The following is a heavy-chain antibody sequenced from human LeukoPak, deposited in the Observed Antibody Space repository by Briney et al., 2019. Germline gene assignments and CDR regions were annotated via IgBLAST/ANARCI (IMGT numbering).Heavy chain of an antibody. D-gene: IGHD3-22*01. Sequence: SVKVSCKASGGTVSSYAISWVRQAPGQGLEWMGGIIPIFGTANYAQKFQGRVTITADESTSTAYMELSSLRSEDTAVYYCAIGNRDLIASSDYYDDYWCQGTLVTVSS. V-gene: IGHV1-69*13. CDR3: AIGNRDLIASSDYYDDY. CDR1: GGTVSSYA. CDR2: IIPIFGTA. J-gene: IGHJ4*02.